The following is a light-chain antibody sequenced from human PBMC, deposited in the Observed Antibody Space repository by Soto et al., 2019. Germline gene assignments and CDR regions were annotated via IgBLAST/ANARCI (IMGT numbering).Light chain of an antibody. J-gene: IGLJ1*01. CDR1: SSDVGGYNY. V-gene: IGLV2-14*01. CDR3: SSYTSSSARLYV. CDR2: DVS. Sequence: QSVLTQPASVSGSPGQSITISCTGTSSDVGGYNYVSWYQQYPGKAPKLMICDVSNRPSGVSNRFSGSKSGNTASLTISGLQAEYEADYYCSSYTSSSARLYVFGTGTKVTVL.